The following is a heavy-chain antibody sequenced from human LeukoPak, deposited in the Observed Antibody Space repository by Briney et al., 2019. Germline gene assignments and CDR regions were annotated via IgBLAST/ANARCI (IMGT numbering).Heavy chain of an antibody. CDR3: ARETLTGRYFDY. D-gene: IGHD7-27*01. J-gene: IGHJ4*02. Sequence: ASVKVSCKASGYTFTSYCMHWVRQAPGQGLEWMGIINPSGGSTSYAQKFQGRVTMTRDTSTSTVYMELSSLRSEDTAVYYCARETLTGRYFDYWGQGTLVTVSS. CDR2: INPSGGST. CDR1: GYTFTSYC. V-gene: IGHV1-46*01.